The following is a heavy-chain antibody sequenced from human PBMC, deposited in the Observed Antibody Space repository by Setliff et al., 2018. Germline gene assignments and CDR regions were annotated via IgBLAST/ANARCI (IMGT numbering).Heavy chain of an antibody. Sequence: GGSLRLSCAASGFTFSSYAMHWVRQAPGKGLEWVAAISYDGSNKYYADSVKGRFTISRDNSKNTLYLQMNSLRAEDTAVYYCATGAILWFALFDYWGQGTLVTVSS. D-gene: IGHD3-10*01. CDR2: ISYDGSNK. CDR1: GFTFSSYA. V-gene: IGHV3-30-3*01. CDR3: ATGAILWFALFDY. J-gene: IGHJ4*02.